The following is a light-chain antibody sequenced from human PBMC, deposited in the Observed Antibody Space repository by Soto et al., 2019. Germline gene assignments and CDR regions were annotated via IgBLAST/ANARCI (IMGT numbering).Light chain of an antibody. CDR3: QQYNSDSPRT. CDR2: KAS. J-gene: IGKJ1*01. CDR1: QSISSW. V-gene: IGKV1-5*03. Sequence: IQMTQKTSTLSASVGDRVTITCRASQSISSWLAWYQQKPGKAPKLLIYKASSLESGVPSRFSGSGSGTEFTLTISSLQPDDFAPYYCQQYNSDSPRTFGQGGKVDIK.